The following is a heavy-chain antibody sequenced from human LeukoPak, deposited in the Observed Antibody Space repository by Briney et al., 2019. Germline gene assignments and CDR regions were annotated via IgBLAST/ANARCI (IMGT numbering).Heavy chain of an antibody. CDR3: ARLGPVHDYYDSSGSDAYFDY. CDR1: GYTFTGYY. CDR2: INPSGGST. D-gene: IGHD3-22*01. Sequence: GASVKVSCKASGYTFTGYYMHWVRQAPGQGLEWMGIINPSGGSTSYAQKFQGRVTMTRDTSTSTVYMELSSLRSEDTAVYYCARLGPVHDYYDSSGSDAYFDYWGQGTLVTVSS. V-gene: IGHV1-46*01. J-gene: IGHJ4*02.